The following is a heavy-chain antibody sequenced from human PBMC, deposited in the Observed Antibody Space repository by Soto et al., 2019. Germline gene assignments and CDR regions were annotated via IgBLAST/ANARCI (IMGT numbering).Heavy chain of an antibody. CDR1: GGSLSSYY. Sequence: SETLSLTCVVSGGSLSSYYWSWIRQPPGKGLEWIGYIYYSGSTNYNPSLKSRVTISVDTSKNQFSLKLSSVTAADTAVYYCARASRPVDYWGQGTLVTVSS. J-gene: IGHJ4*02. V-gene: IGHV4-59*12. CDR2: IYYSGST. CDR3: ARASRPVDY.